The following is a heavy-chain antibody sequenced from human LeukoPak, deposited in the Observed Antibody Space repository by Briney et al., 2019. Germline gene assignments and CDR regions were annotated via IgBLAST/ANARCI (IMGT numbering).Heavy chain of an antibody. Sequence: SVKVSCKASGGTFSSYAISWVRQAPGQGLEWMGGIIPIFGTANYAQRFQGRVTITADESTSTAYMELSSLRSEDTAVYYCARGKLEDGGYFDYWGQGTLVTVSS. J-gene: IGHJ4*02. CDR1: GGTFSSYA. CDR3: ARGKLEDGGYFDY. CDR2: IIPIFGTA. D-gene: IGHD1-1*01. V-gene: IGHV1-69*13.